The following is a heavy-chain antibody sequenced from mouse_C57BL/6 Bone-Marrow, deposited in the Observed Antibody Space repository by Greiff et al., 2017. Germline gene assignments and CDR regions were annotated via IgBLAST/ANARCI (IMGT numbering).Heavy chain of an antibody. CDR3: ARERRVITTVVGYFDY. Sequence: EVMLVESGGGLVKPGGSLKLSCAASGFTFSSYAMSWVRQTPEKRLEWVATISDGGSYTYYPDNVKGRFTISRDNAKNNLYLQMGHLKSEDTAMYYCARERRVITTVVGYFDYWGQGTTLTVSS. CDR2: ISDGGSYT. J-gene: IGHJ2*01. D-gene: IGHD1-1*01. CDR1: GFTFSSYA. V-gene: IGHV5-4*01.